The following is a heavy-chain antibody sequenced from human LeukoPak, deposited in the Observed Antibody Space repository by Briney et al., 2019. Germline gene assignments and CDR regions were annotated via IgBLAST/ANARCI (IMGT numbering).Heavy chain of an antibody. CDR2: ISYDGSNK. V-gene: IGHV3-30-3*01. J-gene: IGHJ5*02. CDR1: GFTFSSYA. CDR3: ARGGTYYYGSRNWFDP. Sequence: GGSLRLSCAASGFTFSSYAMHWVRQAPGKGLEWVAVISYDGSNKYYADSVKGRFTISRDNSKNTLYLQMNSLRAEDTAVYYCARGGTYYYGSRNWFDPWGQGTLVTVSS. D-gene: IGHD3-10*01.